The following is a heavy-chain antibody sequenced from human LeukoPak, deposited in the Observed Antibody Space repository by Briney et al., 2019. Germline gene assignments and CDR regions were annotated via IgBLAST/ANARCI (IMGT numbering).Heavy chain of an antibody. Sequence: SETLSLTCAVYGGSFSGYYWSWIRQPPGKGLEWIGEINHSGSTNYNPSLKSRVTISVDRSKNQFSLKLSSVTAADTAVYYCARDVLNTIRYGMDVWGQGTTVTVSS. CDR3: ARDVLNTIRYGMDV. J-gene: IGHJ6*02. CDR1: GGSFSGYY. D-gene: IGHD3-3*01. V-gene: IGHV4-34*01. CDR2: INHSGST.